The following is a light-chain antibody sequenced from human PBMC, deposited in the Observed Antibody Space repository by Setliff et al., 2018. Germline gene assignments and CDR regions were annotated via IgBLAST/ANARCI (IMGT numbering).Light chain of an antibody. Sequence: QSALTQPAAVSGSPGQSIAISCAGTSSDVGGYNYVSWYQQHPGKAPKLMIYEVTKRPSGVSDCFSGSKSGNTASLTIPGLQAEDEADYYCLSYTSKTTHALFAGGTKVTVL. CDR3: LSYTSKTTHAL. J-gene: IGLJ2*01. V-gene: IGLV2-14*03. CDR1: SSDVGGYNY. CDR2: EVT.